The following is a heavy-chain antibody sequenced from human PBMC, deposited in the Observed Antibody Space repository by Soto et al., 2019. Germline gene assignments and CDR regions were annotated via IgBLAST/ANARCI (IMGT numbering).Heavy chain of an antibody. V-gene: IGHV4-38-2*02. CDR3: ETDLCGGNFDY. Sequence: SETLSLTCGVSDHAINSNYYWRLSRQPPGKGLEWIGAIHHSGTTYYSPSLKSRVTISMDTSKNHFSLRLSSMTAADTAIYCCETDLCGGNFDYWGQGTTVTVYS. J-gene: IGHJ4*02. CDR2: IHHSGTT. D-gene: IGHD2-15*01. CDR1: DHAINSNYY.